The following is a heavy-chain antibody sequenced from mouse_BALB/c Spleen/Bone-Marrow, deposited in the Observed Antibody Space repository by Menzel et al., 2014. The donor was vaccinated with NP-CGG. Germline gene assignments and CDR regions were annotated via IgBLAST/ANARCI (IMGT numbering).Heavy chain of an antibody. J-gene: IGHJ4*01. D-gene: IGHD2-1*01. V-gene: IGHV1-14*01. Sequence: VQLQQSGPELVKPGASVKMSCKASVYTFTNYVIHWVKQKPGQGLEWIGYINPYNDGTKYNETFRGKATLTSDKSSSTAYMELSSLTSEDSAVYYCARGGGNFFPPMDYWGQGTSVTVSS. CDR3: ARGGGNFFPPMDY. CDR1: VYTFTNYV. CDR2: INPYNDGT.